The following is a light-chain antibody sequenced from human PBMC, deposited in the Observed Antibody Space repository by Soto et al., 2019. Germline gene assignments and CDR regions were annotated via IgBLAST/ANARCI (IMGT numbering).Light chain of an antibody. J-gene: IGKJ1*01. Sequence: VLTQSPATLSLSLGERATLSCRASHNIGTYLGWYQHKPGQAPTLLIYDTSNRAAGIPARFSGSGSETDFTLTISSLEPVYFAVYHCQQRANWPRPFGQGPNSDIK. V-gene: IGKV3-11*01. CDR3: QQRANWPRP. CDR2: DTS. CDR1: HNIGTY.